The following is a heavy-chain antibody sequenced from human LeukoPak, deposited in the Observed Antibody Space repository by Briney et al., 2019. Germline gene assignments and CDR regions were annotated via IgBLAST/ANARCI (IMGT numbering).Heavy chain of an antibody. CDR3: ARAYGDYNWFDP. Sequence: ASVKVSCKASGYTFTSYYMHWVRQAPGQGLEWMGIINPSGGSTSYAQKFQGRVTMTRDTSTSTVYMELSSLRSEDTDVYYCARAYGDYNWFDPWGQGTLVTVSS. CDR1: GYTFTSYY. D-gene: IGHD4-17*01. J-gene: IGHJ5*02. V-gene: IGHV1-46*01. CDR2: INPSGGST.